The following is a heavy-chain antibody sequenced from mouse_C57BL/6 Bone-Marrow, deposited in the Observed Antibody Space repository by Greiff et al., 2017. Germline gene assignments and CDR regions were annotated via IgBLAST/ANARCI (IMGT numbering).Heavy chain of an antibody. J-gene: IGHJ2*01. CDR3: TIITTRKELDD. D-gene: IGHD1-1*01. CDR1: GYTFTDYE. CDR2: IDPDSGGT. V-gene: IGHV1-15*01. Sequence: QVQLQQPGAELVRPGASVTLSCKASGYTFTDYEMHWVKQTPVHGLEWIGAIDPDSGGTAYNQKFKGKAILTADKSSSTAYMELRSLTSEDSAVYYFTIITTRKELDDWGQGTTVTVSS.